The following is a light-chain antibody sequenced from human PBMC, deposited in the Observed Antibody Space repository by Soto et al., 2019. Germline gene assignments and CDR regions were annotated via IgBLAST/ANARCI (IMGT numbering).Light chain of an antibody. V-gene: IGKV3-15*01. Sequence: EIVMTQSPATLSVSPGERATLSCRASQRVSSNLAWYQQKPGQAPRLLIYGASTRATGIPARFGGSGSGTEFTLTISSLQSEDFAVYYCQQYNNWPRTFGQGTKVEIK. CDR3: QQYNNWPRT. J-gene: IGKJ1*01. CDR1: QRVSSN. CDR2: GAS.